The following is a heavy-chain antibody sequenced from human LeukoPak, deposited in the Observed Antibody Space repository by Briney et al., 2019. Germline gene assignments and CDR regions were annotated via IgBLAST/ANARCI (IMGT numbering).Heavy chain of an antibody. D-gene: IGHD5-12*01. CDR3: AKDANSYSGYDFYFDY. V-gene: IGHV3-23*01. Sequence: PGGSLRLSCAASGFTFSSYAMSWVRQAPGKGLEWVSAISGSGGSTYYADSVKGRFTISRDNSKNALYLQMNSLRAEDTAVYYCAKDANSYSGYDFYFDYWGQGTLVTVSS. J-gene: IGHJ4*02. CDR2: ISGSGGST. CDR1: GFTFSSYA.